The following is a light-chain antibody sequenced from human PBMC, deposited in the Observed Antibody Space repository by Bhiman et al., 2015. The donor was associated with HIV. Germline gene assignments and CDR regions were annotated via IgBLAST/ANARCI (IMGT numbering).Light chain of an antibody. CDR3: SSFTRSNSFV. CDR1: SSDVGGYNY. Sequence: QSALTQPASVSGSPGQSITISCTGTSSDVGGYNYVAWYQQHPGKVPKVMIYDVSNRPSGVSNRFSGSKSGNTASLTISGLQAEDEADYYCSSFTRSNSFVFGTGTKVTVL. CDR2: DVS. J-gene: IGLJ1*01. V-gene: IGLV2-14*03.